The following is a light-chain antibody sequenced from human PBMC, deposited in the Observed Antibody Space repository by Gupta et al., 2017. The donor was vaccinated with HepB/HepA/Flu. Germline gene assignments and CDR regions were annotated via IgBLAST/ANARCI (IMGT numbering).Light chain of an antibody. CDR3: QSYDSSLSAVV. CDR2: GNS. CDR1: SSNIGAGYD. Sequence: QSVLTQPPSVSAATGYRVTISCTGSSSNIGAGYDVPWYQQLPGTAPNLLIYGNSNRPSGVPDRFSGSKSGTSASLAITGLQAEDEADYYCQSYDSSLSAVVFGGGTKLTVL. V-gene: IGLV1-40*01. J-gene: IGLJ2*01.